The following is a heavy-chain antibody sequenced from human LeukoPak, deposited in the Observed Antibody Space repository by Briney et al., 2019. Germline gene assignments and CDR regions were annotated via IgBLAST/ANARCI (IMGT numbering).Heavy chain of an antibody. Sequence: GGSLRLSCAASGFTFSSYAMSWVRQAPGKGLEWVSAISGSGGSTYYADSVKGRFTIPRDNSKDTLYLQMNSLRAEDTAVYYCTKDERRAPYIFDIWGQGTMVTVSS. J-gene: IGHJ3*02. CDR2: ISGSGGST. CDR1: GFTFSSYA. D-gene: IGHD1-1*01. CDR3: TKDERRAPYIFDI. V-gene: IGHV3-23*01.